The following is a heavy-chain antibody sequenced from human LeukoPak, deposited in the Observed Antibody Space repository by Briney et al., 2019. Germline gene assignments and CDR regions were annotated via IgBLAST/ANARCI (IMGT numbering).Heavy chain of an antibody. CDR1: GGSISSSSYY. D-gene: IGHD3-22*01. CDR2: IYYSGST. CDR3: ARDYYDSSGYPYNWFDP. Sequence: SETLSHTCTVSGGSISSSSYYWGWIRQPPGKGLEWIGSIYYSGSTYYNPSLKSRVTIPVDTSKNQFSLKLSSVTAADTAVYYCARDYYDSSGYPYNWFDPWGQGTLVTVSS. J-gene: IGHJ5*02. V-gene: IGHV4-39*01.